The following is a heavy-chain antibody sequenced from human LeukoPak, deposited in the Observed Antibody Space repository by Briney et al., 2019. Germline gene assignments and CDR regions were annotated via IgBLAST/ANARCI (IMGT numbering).Heavy chain of an antibody. J-gene: IGHJ4*02. CDR3: ARLYSSNWRLEY. Sequence: PSETLSLTCTVSGGAISIYYWNWIRQPPGKGLEWIGYIDYSGSTNYNPSLESRVTISVDTSKNQFSLKLSSVTAADTAVYYCARLYSSNWRLEYWGQGTLVTVSS. CDR2: IDYSGST. D-gene: IGHD6-13*01. V-gene: IGHV4-59*08. CDR1: GGAISIYY.